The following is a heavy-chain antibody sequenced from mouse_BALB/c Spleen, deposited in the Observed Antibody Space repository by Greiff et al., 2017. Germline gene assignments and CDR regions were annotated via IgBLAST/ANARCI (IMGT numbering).Heavy chain of an antibody. CDR2: ISSGGST. Sequence: DVMLVESGGGLVKPGGSLKLSCAASGFTFSSYAMSWVRQTPGKRLEWVASISSGGSTYYPDSVKGRFTISRDNARNILYLQMSSLRSEDTAMYYCARGLTMITTDYAMDYWGQGTSVTVSS. J-gene: IGHJ4*01. D-gene: IGHD2-4*01. V-gene: IGHV5-6-5*01. CDR1: GFTFSSYA. CDR3: ARGLTMITTDYAMDY.